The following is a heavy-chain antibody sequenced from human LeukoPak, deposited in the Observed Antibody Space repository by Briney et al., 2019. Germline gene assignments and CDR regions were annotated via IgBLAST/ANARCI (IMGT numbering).Heavy chain of an antibody. D-gene: IGHD3-3*01. V-gene: IGHV3-23*01. CDR1: GGSISSYY. CDR2: ITGPGGTT. Sequence: ETLSLTCTVSGGSISSYYWSWVRQAPGKGLEWVSTITGPGGTTNYADSVKGRFTISRDNSKNTLYLQINSLRAEDTAVYYCAKDSAISAYLYKDVWGEGTTVTVSS. CDR3: AKDSAISAYLYKDV. J-gene: IGHJ6*03.